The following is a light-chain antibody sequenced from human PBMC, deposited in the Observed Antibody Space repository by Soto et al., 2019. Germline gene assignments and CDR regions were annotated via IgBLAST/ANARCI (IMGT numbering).Light chain of an antibody. CDR3: QSYDNTLGGHVV. CDR1: SSNIGAGYD. CDR2: GNS. Sequence: QSVLTQPPSVSGAPGQRVTISCTGSSSNIGAGYDVHWYHQVPGTAPKLLIHGNSNRPSGVPDRFSASKSGTSASRAITGLRSEDEADYYCQSYDNTLGGHVVFGGGTKLTVL. V-gene: IGLV1-40*01. J-gene: IGLJ2*01.